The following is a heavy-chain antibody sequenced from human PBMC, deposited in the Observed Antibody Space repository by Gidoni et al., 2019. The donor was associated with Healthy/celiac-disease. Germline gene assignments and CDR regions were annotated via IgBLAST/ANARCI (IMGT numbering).Heavy chain of an antibody. D-gene: IGHD6-19*01. Sequence: EVQLLESGGGLVQPGGSLRLSCAASVFPFSSYAMSWVRQAPGKGLEWVSAISGSGGSTYYADSVKGRFTISRYNSKNTLYLQMNSLRAEDTAVYYCAKSGYSSGWPFDYWGQGTLVTVSS. V-gene: IGHV3-23*01. CDR2: ISGSGGST. CDR1: VFPFSSYA. J-gene: IGHJ4*02. CDR3: AKSGYSSGWPFDY.